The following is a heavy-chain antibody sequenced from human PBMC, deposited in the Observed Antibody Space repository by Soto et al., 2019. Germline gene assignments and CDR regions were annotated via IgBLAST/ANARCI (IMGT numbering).Heavy chain of an antibody. V-gene: IGHV3-33*01. J-gene: IGHJ5*02. D-gene: IGHD5-12*01. Sequence: GGSLRLSCAASGFTFSSYGMHWVRQAPGKGLEWVAVIWYDGSNKYYADSVKGRFTISRDNSKNTLYLQMNSLRAEDTAVYYCARDGGCRDGYTVGCNWFDPWGQGTPVTAPQ. CDR2: IWYDGSNK. CDR1: GFTFSSYG. CDR3: ARDGGCRDGYTVGCNWFDP.